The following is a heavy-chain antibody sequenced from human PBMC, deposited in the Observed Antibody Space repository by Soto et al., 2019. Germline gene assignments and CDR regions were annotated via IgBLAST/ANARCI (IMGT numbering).Heavy chain of an antibody. J-gene: IGHJ5*02. D-gene: IGHD5-12*01. Sequence: GASVKVSCKASGYTFTSYGISWVRQAPGQGLEWMGWISAYNGNTNYAQKLQGRVTMTTDTSTSTAYMELRSLRSDDTAVYYCARAPNRLLRDWFDPWGQGTLVTVSS. CDR2: ISAYNGNT. V-gene: IGHV1-18*01. CDR3: ARAPNRLLRDWFDP. CDR1: GYTFTSYG.